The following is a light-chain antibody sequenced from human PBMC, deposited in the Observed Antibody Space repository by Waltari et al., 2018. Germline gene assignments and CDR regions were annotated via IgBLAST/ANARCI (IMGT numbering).Light chain of an antibody. J-gene: IGKJ5*01. Sequence: EVVMTQSPAILSVSPGERATLSCRASQSVTTNLAWYQQKPGQAPRLRIFGASTRATGVPARFSGSGSGTDFTLTISDLQSDDFAVYYCQQSDNWPPITFGQGTRLEIK. V-gene: IGKV3-15*01. CDR1: QSVTTN. CDR2: GAS. CDR3: QQSDNWPPIT.